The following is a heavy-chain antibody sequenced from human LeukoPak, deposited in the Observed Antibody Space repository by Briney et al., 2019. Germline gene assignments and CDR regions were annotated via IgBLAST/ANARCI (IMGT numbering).Heavy chain of an antibody. V-gene: IGHV3-21*01. CDR2: ISSSSSYI. CDR1: GFTLSGYS. Sequence: GGSLRLSCAASGFTLSGYSMNWVRQAPGKGLEWVSSISSSSSYIYYADSVKGRFTISRDNSKNTLYLQMNSLRAEDTAVYYCARGGAVGAAIDYWGQGTLVTVSS. D-gene: IGHD2-15*01. CDR3: ARGGAVGAAIDY. J-gene: IGHJ4*02.